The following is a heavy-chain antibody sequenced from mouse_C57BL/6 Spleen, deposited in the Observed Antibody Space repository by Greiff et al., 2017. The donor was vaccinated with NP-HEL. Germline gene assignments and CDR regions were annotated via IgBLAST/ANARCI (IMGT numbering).Heavy chain of an antibody. D-gene: IGHD1-1*01. Sequence: QVQLQQPGAELVKPGASVKLSCKASGYTFTSYWMHWVKQRPGQGLEWIGMIHPNSGSTNYNEKFKSKATLTVDKSSSTAYMQLSSLTSEDSAVYYCARRDTTVVARFDYWGQGTTLTVSS. V-gene: IGHV1-64*01. CDR2: IHPNSGST. CDR1: GYTFTSYW. CDR3: ARRDTTVVARFDY. J-gene: IGHJ2*01.